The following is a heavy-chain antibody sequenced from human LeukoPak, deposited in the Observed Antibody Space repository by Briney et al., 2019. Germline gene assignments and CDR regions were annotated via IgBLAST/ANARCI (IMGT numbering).Heavy chain of an antibody. Sequence: ASAKVSCQASGYTFTTYDINRFRQATGQGPEWLGSMSPSSGNTNYAQNFRGRVTMTGDTSTTTAYLELNGLKSDDTAVYYCARGRIQLWSYYFDLWGQGTLVAVSS. J-gene: IGHJ4*02. CDR3: ARGRIQLWSYYFDL. D-gene: IGHD5-18*01. CDR1: GYTFTTYD. CDR2: MSPSSGNT. V-gene: IGHV1-8*01.